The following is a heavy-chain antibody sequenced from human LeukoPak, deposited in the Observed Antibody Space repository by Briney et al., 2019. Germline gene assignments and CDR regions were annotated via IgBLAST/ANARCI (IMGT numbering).Heavy chain of an antibody. CDR3: ARDVVPLGYCSGGSCPRGAFDI. CDR1: GFTFSSYE. D-gene: IGHD2-15*01. Sequence: PGGSLRLSCAASGFTFSSYEMNWVRQAPGKGLEWVSYISSSGSTIYYADSVKGRFTISRDNSKNTLYLQMNSLRAEDTAVYYCARDVVPLGYCSGGSCPRGAFDIWGQGTMVTVSS. CDR2: ISSSGSTI. V-gene: IGHV3-48*03. J-gene: IGHJ3*02.